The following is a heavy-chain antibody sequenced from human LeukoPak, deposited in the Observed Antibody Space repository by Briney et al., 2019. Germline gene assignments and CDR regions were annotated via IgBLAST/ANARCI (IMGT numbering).Heavy chain of an antibody. CDR1: GGSFSGYY. CDR2: INDTGTS. J-gene: IGHJ4*02. V-gene: IGHV4-34*01. D-gene: IGHD3-22*01. CDR3: AREGKDSYGWTPLRLRGPKQSGYYYY. Sequence: SETLSLTCAVYGGSFSGYYWSWVRQAPKKGLEWIGEINDTGTSTYNPSLKGRVSMSVDTSKNQFSLRLTSVTAADTAVYYCAREGKDSYGWTPLRLRGPKQSGYYYYWGQGTLVTVSS.